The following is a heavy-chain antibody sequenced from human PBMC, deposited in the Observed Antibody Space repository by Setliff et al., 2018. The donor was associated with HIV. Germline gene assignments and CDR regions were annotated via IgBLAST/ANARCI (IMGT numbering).Heavy chain of an antibody. V-gene: IGHV1-46*02. CDR2: INPTAGST. CDR1: GYYFDFYY. Sequence: GASVKVSCKSSGYYFDFYYVHWVRQAPGQGFEWMGVINPTAGSTTYAQRIGGRVTMTRDTSTRTVDMELSSLRSEDTAVYYCASHAKTVDNGLLDHWGQGTLVTVSS. CDR3: ASHAKTVDNGLLDH. D-gene: IGHD6-19*01. J-gene: IGHJ4*02.